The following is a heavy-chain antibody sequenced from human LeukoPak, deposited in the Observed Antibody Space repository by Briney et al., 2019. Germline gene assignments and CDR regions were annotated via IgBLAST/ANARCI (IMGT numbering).Heavy chain of an antibody. CDR1: GFTFSSYA. Sequence: GGSLRLSCAASGFTFSSYAMSWVRQAPGKGLEWLSAISGSGGSTYYADSVKGRFTISRDNSRNTLYLQVNSLRAEDTAVYYCAKSLGSVVVTANDYWGQGTLVTVSS. CDR3: AKSLGSVVVTANDY. D-gene: IGHD2-21*02. J-gene: IGHJ4*02. CDR2: ISGSGGST. V-gene: IGHV3-23*01.